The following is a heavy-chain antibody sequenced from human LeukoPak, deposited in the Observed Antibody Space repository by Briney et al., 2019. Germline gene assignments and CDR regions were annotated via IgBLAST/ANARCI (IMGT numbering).Heavy chain of an antibody. D-gene: IGHD3-9*01. CDR1: GGSISSGGYY. Sequence: SQTLSLTCTVSGGSISSGGYYWSWIRQHPGKGLEWIGYIYYSGSTYYNPSLKSRVTISVDTSKNQFSLKLSSVTAADTAVYYCASCNIQYYDILFWGQGTLVTVSS. V-gene: IGHV4-31*03. J-gene: IGHJ4*02. CDR2: IYYSGST. CDR3: ASCNIQYYDILF.